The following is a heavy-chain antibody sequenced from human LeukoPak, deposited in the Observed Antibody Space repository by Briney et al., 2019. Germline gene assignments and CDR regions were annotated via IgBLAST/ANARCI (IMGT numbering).Heavy chain of an antibody. D-gene: IGHD3-22*01. CDR1: GGTFSSYA. CDR3: AIHPSDSSGYFSY. J-gene: IGHJ4*02. V-gene: IGHV7-4-1*02. CDR2: IDTKTGNP. Sequence: ASVKVSRKASGGTFSSYAISWVRQAPGQGLEYMGWIDTKTGNPTYAQGFTGRFVFSLDTSVSTAYLQISSLKAEDTAVYYCAIHPSDSSGYFSYWGQGALVTVSS.